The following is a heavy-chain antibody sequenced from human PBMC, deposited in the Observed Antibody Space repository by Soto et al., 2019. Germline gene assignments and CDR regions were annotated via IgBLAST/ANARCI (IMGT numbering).Heavy chain of an antibody. V-gene: IGHV1-2*02. Sequence: ASVKVSCKASGYPYTNSYMHWVRQAPGQGLEWMGWVHPNTGGTNYAQKFQGRVTMTRDTSVSTVYMELNRLTSDDTAIYFCASDFRTRGWFRQAGNFAMDVWGQGTTVTVSS. D-gene: IGHD6-19*01. CDR3: ASDFRTRGWFRQAGNFAMDV. J-gene: IGHJ6*02. CDR1: GYPYTNSY. CDR2: VHPNTGGT.